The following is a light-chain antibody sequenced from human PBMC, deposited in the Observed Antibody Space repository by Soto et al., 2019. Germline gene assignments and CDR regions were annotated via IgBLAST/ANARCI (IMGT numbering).Light chain of an antibody. V-gene: IGKV4-1*01. CDR1: QSLLNSANDKIH. CDR3: QQYFSAHLT. Sequence: DIVMTQSPASLAVSLGERATINCKSSQSLLNSANDKIHLAWYQQKPGQPPKLLIWRASTRDSGVPDRFSGSGSATDFTLTINSLHAEDVATYYCQQYFSAHLTFGGGTKVEI. J-gene: IGKJ4*01. CDR2: RAS.